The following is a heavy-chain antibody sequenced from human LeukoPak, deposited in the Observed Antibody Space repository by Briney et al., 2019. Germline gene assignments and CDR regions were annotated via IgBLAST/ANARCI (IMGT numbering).Heavy chain of an antibody. CDR2: IYYSGST. CDR3: ARDRDGYNFSFGY. J-gene: IGHJ4*02. D-gene: IGHD5-12*01. V-gene: IGHV4-31*03. CDR1: GASISSSGYY. Sequence: SETLSLTCTVSGASISSSGYYWSWIRQRPGKGLEWIGYIYYSGSTYYNPSLKSRVTISVDTSKNQFSLKLSSVTAADTAVYYCARDRDGYNFSFGYWGQGTLVTVSS.